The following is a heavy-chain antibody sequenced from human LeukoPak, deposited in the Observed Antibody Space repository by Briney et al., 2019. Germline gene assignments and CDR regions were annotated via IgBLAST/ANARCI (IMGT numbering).Heavy chain of an antibody. V-gene: IGHV4-31*03. CDR2: IYYSGST. CDR3: ARGRYFDWLPRRYYFDY. CDR1: GGSISSGGYY. Sequence: SETLSLTCTVSGGSISSGGYYWSWIRQHPGKGLEWIGYIYYSGSTYYNPSLKSRVTISVDTSKNQFSLKLSSVTAADTAVYYCARGRYFDWLPRRYYFDYWGQGTLVTVSS. D-gene: IGHD3-9*01. J-gene: IGHJ4*02.